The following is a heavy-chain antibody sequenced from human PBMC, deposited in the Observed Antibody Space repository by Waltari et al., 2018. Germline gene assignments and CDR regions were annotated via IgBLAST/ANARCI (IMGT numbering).Heavy chain of an antibody. CDR3: ARVTHSNPAYFDL. J-gene: IGHJ2*01. CDR1: GLTVSNTY. CDR2: FYSGGSA. Sequence: EVQLVESGGGLVQPGGSLRLSCEASGLTVSNTYMSWVRQAPGKGLEWVSVFYSGGSAYYADSLKGRFTLSRDNSKNTVYLQMKSLRVEDTAVYYCARVTHSNPAYFDLWGRGTLVTVSS. D-gene: IGHD4-4*01. V-gene: IGHV3-66*01.